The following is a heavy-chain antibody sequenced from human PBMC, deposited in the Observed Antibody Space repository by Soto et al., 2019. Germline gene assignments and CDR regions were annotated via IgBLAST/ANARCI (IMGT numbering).Heavy chain of an antibody. J-gene: IGHJ6*02. Sequence: PGGSLRLCCAASGFTFSSYSMNWVRQAPGKGLEWVSSISSSSSYIYYADSVKGRFTISRDNAKNSLYLQMNSLRAEDTAVYYCARDGYDFWSGPTGTYYGMDVWGQGTTVTVSS. V-gene: IGHV3-21*01. D-gene: IGHD3-3*01. CDR2: ISSSSSYI. CDR1: GFTFSSYS. CDR3: ARDGYDFWSGPTGTYYGMDV.